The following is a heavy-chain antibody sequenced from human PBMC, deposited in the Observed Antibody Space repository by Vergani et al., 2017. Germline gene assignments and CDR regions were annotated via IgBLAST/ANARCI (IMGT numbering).Heavy chain of an antibody. Sequence: QVQLVKSGAEVKKPGASAKVSCKASGYTFTSYGISWVRQPPGPGLEWMGWFSAYNGNTNYAQKLQGRVNMTTDTSTSTAYMEVRSLRSDDTAVYYCAGGGFVVLMVYPNCYYYGMDFWGQGTTVTVSS. J-gene: IGHJ6*02. V-gene: IGHV1-18*01. CDR1: GYTFTSYG. CDR3: AGGGFVVLMVYPNCYYYGMDF. CDR2: FSAYNGNT. D-gene: IGHD2-8*01.